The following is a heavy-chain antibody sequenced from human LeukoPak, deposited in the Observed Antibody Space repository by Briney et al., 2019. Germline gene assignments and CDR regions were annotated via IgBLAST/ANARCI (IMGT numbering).Heavy chain of an antibody. CDR1: GYTFTSYG. CDR3: ARDQGAYSGYDPQY. V-gene: IGHV1-2*06. CDR2: INPNSGGT. Sequence: GASVKVSCKASGYTFTSYGISWVRQAPGQGLEWMGRINPNSGGTNYAQKFQGRVTMTRDTSISTAYMEPSRLRSDDTAVYYCARDQGAYSGYDPQYWGQGTLVTVSS. J-gene: IGHJ4*02. D-gene: IGHD5-12*01.